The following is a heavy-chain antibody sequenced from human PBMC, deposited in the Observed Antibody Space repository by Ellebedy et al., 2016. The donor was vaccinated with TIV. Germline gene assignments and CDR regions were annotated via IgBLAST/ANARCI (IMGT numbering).Heavy chain of an antibody. Sequence: GESLKISCAASGFTFSSYSMNWVRQAPGKGLEWVTHISSSSSTIYYADSVKGRFTISRDNAKNSLYPQMNSLRAEDTAVYYWARVGASSGNPYAFDIWGQGTMVTVSS. CDR2: ISSSSSTI. D-gene: IGHD3-16*01. CDR1: GFTFSSYS. J-gene: IGHJ3*02. CDR3: ARVGASSGNPYAFDI. V-gene: IGHV3-48*04.